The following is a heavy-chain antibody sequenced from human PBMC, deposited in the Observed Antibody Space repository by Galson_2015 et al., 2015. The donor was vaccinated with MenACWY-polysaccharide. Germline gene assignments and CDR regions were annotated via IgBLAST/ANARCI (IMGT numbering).Heavy chain of an antibody. J-gene: IGHJ1*01. V-gene: IGHV3-53*01. D-gene: IGHD3-22*01. CDR3: ARDVGGDSSGTGY. CDR1: GFTVRTNY. Sequence: SLRLSCAASGFTVRTNYMNWVRQAPGKGLEHISVIYSDDRIYYADSVKSRFTISRDSSKNTVYLQMNSLIAEDTAVDYCARDVGGDSSGTGYWGQGTLVTVSS. CDR2: IYSDDRI.